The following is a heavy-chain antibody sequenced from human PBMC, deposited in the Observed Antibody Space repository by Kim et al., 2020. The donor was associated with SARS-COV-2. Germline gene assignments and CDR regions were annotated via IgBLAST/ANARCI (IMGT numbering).Heavy chain of an antibody. CDR1: GGSISSSSYY. D-gene: IGHD6-13*01. V-gene: IGHV4-39*01. Sequence: SETLSLTCTVSGGSISSSSYYWGWIRQPPGKGLEWIGNIYYSGSTYYNPSLKSRVTISVDTSKNQFSLKLSSVTAADTAVYYCARRFSSSWYVYWGQGTL. CDR3: ARRFSSSWYVY. J-gene: IGHJ4*02. CDR2: IYYSGST.